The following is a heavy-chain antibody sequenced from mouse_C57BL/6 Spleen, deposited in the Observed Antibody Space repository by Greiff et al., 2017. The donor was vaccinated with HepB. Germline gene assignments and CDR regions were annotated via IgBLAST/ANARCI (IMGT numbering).Heavy chain of an antibody. D-gene: IGHD2-4*01. CDR2: IDPSDSYT. J-gene: IGHJ3*01. V-gene: IGHV1-50*01. CDR3: ARKIGTMIPRDY. CDR1: GYTFTSYW. Sequence: QVQLQQPGAELVKPGASVKLSCKASGYTFTSYWMQWVKQRPGQGLEWIGEIDPSDSYTNYNQKFKGKATLTVDTSSSTAYMQISSLTSEDSAVYYCARKIGTMIPRDYWGQGTLVTVSA.